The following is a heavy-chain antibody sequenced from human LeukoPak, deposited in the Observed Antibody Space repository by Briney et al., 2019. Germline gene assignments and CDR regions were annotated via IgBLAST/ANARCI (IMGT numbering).Heavy chain of an antibody. Sequence: QPGGSLRLSCAASGFTFSSYAMSWVRQAPGKGLEWVSAISGSGGSTYYADSVKGRFTISRDSSKNTLYLQMNSLRAEDTAVHYCAKDRDCDFWSGYYYWGQGTLVTVSS. CDR2: ISGSGGST. CDR3: AKDRDCDFWSGYYY. J-gene: IGHJ4*02. D-gene: IGHD3-3*01. V-gene: IGHV3-23*01. CDR1: GFTFSSYA.